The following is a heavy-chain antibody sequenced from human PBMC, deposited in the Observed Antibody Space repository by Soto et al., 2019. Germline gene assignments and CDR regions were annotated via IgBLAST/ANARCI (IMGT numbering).Heavy chain of an antibody. J-gene: IGHJ3*02. Sequence: QVQLVQSGAEVKKPGSSVKVSCKASGGSFSSSAINWLRQAPGQGPGWMGNILPFFGTADYAQKFQGRVTNPADEATSTAYMELRSLRSEDTAVYYCAGGHEDCDNSDAFDIWGQGTVVTVSS. V-gene: IGHV1-69*15. CDR3: AGGHEDCDNSDAFDI. CDR1: GGSFSSSA. CDR2: ILPFFGTA. D-gene: IGHD3-22*01.